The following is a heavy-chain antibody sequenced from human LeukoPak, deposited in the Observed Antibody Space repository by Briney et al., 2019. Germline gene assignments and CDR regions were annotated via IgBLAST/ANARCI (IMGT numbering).Heavy chain of an antibody. Sequence: GGSLRLSCAASGFTFSSYAMSWVRQAPGKGLEWVSAISGSGGSTYYADSVKGRFTISRDNSKNTLYLQMNSLRAEDTAVYYCAKVADPYSSGWYGDYFDYWGQGALVTVSS. V-gene: IGHV3-23*01. D-gene: IGHD6-19*01. CDR1: GFTFSSYA. J-gene: IGHJ4*02. CDR2: ISGSGGST. CDR3: AKVADPYSSGWYGDYFDY.